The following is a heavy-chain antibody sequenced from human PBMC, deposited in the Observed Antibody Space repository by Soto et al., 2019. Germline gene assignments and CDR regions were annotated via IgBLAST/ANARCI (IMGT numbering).Heavy chain of an antibody. CDR1: GGSLSSSGYY. CDR2: IYYSGST. CDR3: GSNRASNWFDA. V-gene: IGHV4-39*01. J-gene: IGHJ5*02. D-gene: IGHD5-12*01. Sequence: SETLSLTCIVSGGSLSSSGYYWGWIRQPPGKGLEWIGSIYYSGSTYYNPSLKSRVTISVDTSQNQFSLNLSSVTAADPAVFYCGSNRASNWFDAWGQGTLATVSS.